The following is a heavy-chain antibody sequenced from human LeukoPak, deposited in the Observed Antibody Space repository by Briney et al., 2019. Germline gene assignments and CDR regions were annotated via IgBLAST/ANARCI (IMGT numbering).Heavy chain of an antibody. CDR2: TSSDLNVK. D-gene: IGHD3-10*01. CDR1: GFTIRNYV. Sequence: GGSLRLSCAASGFTIRNYVIHWVRQAPGKGLEWVAVTSSDLNVKLYADSVKGRFTISRDNSRSTLYLQMNSLRPEDTAIYYCAREGYYGSGSPPSLYFDYWGQGTLVTVSS. V-gene: IGHV3-30-3*01. CDR3: AREGYYGSGSPPSLYFDY. J-gene: IGHJ4*02.